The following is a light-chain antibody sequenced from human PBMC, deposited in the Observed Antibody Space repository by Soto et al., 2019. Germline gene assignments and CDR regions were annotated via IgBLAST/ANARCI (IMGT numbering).Light chain of an antibody. CDR1: QSVSSR. Sequence: EIVMTQSPGTLSLSPVERATLSCMASQSVSSRLAWYQQKPGQAPRLLISGASRRATGIPDRFSGSGFGTDFTLTISRLEPEDFALYYCQHYAGGSRITFGQGTRLEIK. CDR3: QHYAGGSRIT. CDR2: GAS. J-gene: IGKJ5*01. V-gene: IGKV3-20*01.